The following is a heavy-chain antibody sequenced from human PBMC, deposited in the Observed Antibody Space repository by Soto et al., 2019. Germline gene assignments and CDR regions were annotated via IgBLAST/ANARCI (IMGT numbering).Heavy chain of an antibody. CDR3: ARLQLLVGGYYYGLDV. CDR1: GFTFSSYG. V-gene: IGHV3-33*01. CDR2: IWCDGSNK. D-gene: IGHD6-19*01. J-gene: IGHJ6*02. Sequence: QVQLVESGGGVVQPGRSLRLSCAASGFTFSSYGMHWVRQAPGKGLEWVAVIWCDGSNKYYADSVKGRFTISRDNSKNTLYLQMNSLRAEDTAVYYCARLQLLVGGYYYGLDVWGQGTTVTVSS.